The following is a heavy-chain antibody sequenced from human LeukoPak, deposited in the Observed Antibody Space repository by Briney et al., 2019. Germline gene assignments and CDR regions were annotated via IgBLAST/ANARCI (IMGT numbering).Heavy chain of an antibody. D-gene: IGHD3-10*01. CDR2: ISGSGGIT. V-gene: IGHV3-23*01. CDR3: AKGVHYGMDV. J-gene: IGHJ6*02. CDR1: GFTFSNYV. Sequence: PGGSLRLSCAASGFTFSNYVMNWVRQAPGKGLEWVSGISGSGGITNYADSVKGRFTIFRDSSINTLYLQMNTLRDEDTAIYYCAKGVHYGMDVWGQGTTVTVSS.